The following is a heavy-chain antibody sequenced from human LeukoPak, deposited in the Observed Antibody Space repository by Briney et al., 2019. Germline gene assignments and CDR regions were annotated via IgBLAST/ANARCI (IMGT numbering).Heavy chain of an antibody. CDR1: GGTFSSYA. Sequence: ASVKVSCKASGGTFSSYAISWVRQAPGQGLEWMGIINPSGGSTSYAQKFQGRVTMTRDTSTSTVYMELSSLRSEDTAVYYCARDGTGTPGGSGYWGQGTLVTVSS. J-gene: IGHJ4*02. D-gene: IGHD1-1*01. CDR2: INPSGGST. CDR3: ARDGTGTPGGSGY. V-gene: IGHV1-46*01.